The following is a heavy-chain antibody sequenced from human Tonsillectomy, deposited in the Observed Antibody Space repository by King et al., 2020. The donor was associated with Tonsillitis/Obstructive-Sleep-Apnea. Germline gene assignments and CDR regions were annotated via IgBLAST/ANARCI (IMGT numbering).Heavy chain of an antibody. J-gene: IGHJ3*01. V-gene: IGHV2-5*02. D-gene: IGHD5-12*01. CDR1: GFSLSTTGVG. CDR2: IYWDDER. Sequence: TLKESGPTLVKPTQTLTLTCTFSGFSLSTTGVGVAWIRQPPGKALEWLAVIYWDDERRYSPALKSRLTIIKDTSKNQVVLTMTNMDPVDTATYYCAPSRPDSGYAPLDAFDFWGQGTLVTVSS. CDR3: APSRPDSGYAPLDAFDF.